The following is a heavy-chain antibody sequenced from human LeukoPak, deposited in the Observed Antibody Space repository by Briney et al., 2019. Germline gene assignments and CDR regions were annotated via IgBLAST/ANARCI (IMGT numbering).Heavy chain of an antibody. J-gene: IGHJ4*02. V-gene: IGHV1-18*01. Sequence: GASVKVSCKTSGYTFTDYDITWVRQAPGQGLEWMGRVSPYNGNTYYSQRFQDRVTITKDTSTGTAYMDLRNLRTDDTAMYHCARNGRVRRVVKDLFEYWGQGTLVAVSS. D-gene: IGHD3-10*01. CDR3: ARNGRVRRVVKDLFEY. CDR1: GYTFTDYD. CDR2: VSPYNGNT.